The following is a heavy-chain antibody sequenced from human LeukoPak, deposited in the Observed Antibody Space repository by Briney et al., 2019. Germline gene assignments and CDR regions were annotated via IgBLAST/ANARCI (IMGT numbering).Heavy chain of an antibody. CDR2: ISGSGGST. CDR3: ARADSSAYYYLNLGDN. J-gene: IGHJ4*02. Sequence: GGYLRRSCAASGFTFSSYAMSWVRQAPGKGLEWVSAISGSGGSTYYADSVKGRFTISRDNSKNTLYLQMNSLRAEDTAVYYCARADSSAYYYLNLGDNWGQGTLVTVSS. V-gene: IGHV3-23*01. CDR1: GFTFSSYA. D-gene: IGHD3-22*01.